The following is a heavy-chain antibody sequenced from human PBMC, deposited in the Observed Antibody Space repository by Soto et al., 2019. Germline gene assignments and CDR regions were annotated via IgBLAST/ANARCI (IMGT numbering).Heavy chain of an antibody. J-gene: IGHJ4*02. CDR1: GFTFDDYA. CDR3: GKVRGLVLSFYFDY. CDR2: ISWNSGSI. D-gene: IGHD6-13*01. Sequence: EVQLVESGGGLVQPGRSLRLSCAASGFTFDDYAMHWVRQAPGKGLEWVSGISWNSGSIGYADSVKGRFTISRYNAKNSLYLQMNSLRAEDTALYYCGKVRGLVLSFYFDYWGQGTLVTVSS. V-gene: IGHV3-9*01.